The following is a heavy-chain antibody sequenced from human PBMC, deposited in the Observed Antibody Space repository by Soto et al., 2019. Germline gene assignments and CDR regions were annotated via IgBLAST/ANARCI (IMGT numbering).Heavy chain of an antibody. CDR3: AKEEGHPSWFDP. Sequence: EVQLLESGGGFVQPGGSLRLSCAASGLTFTTYAMTWVRQAPGKGLEWVSAITASGGGAYYAESVKGRFTISRDNSKNTLYLQMNSLSAEDTAVYYCAKEEGHPSWFDPWGQGTLVTVSS. J-gene: IGHJ5*02. CDR2: ITASGGGA. V-gene: IGHV3-23*01. CDR1: GLTFTTYA.